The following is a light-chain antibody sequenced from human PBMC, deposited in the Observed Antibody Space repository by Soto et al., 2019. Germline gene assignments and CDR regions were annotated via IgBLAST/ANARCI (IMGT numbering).Light chain of an antibody. Sequence: EIVLTQSPGTLSLSPGERATLSCRASQSVRSYHLAWDQQKPDQAPRLLLYAASNTASGIPDRFSGSGSGTDFTLTIIRLEPEDFAVYSCQQYGSSPYTFGQGTKVEI. CDR2: AAS. CDR1: QSVRSYH. CDR3: QQYGSSPYT. J-gene: IGKJ2*01. V-gene: IGKV3-20*01.